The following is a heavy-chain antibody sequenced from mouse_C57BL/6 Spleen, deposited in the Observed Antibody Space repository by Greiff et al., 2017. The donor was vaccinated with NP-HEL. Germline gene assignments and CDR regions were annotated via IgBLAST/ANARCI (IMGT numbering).Heavy chain of an antibody. Sequence: EVKLVESGGDLVKPGGSLKLSCAASGFTFSSYGMSWVRQTPDKRLEWVATISSGGSYTYYPDSVKGRFTISRDNAKNTLYLQMSSLKSEDTAMYYCARLPYGSSYFDYWGQGTTLTVSS. CDR2: ISSGGSYT. CDR3: ARLPYGSSYFDY. D-gene: IGHD1-1*01. J-gene: IGHJ2*01. CDR1: GFTFSSYG. V-gene: IGHV5-6*01.